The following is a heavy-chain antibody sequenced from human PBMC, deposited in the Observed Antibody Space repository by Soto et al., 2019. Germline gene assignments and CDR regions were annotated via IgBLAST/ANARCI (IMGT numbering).Heavy chain of an antibody. CDR3: AREGTEHIGVPHWFDP. D-gene: IGHD2-21*01. CDR1: GVTFSSYA. CDR2: IIPIFGTA. Sequence: QVQLVQSGAEVKKPGSSVKVSCKASGVTFSSYAISWVRQAPGQGLEWMGGIIPIFGTANYAQKFQGRVTITEDESTSTAYMELSSLSSEDTAVYYWAREGTEHIGVPHWFDPWGKGTLVTFSS. V-gene: IGHV1-69*01. J-gene: IGHJ5*02.